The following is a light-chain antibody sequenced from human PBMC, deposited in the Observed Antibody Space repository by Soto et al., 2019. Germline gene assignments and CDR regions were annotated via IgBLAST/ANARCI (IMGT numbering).Light chain of an antibody. CDR1: QSVSSRS. J-gene: IGKJ5*01. CDR3: QQRFNWQVS. Sequence: VTRSRATLSVSPGERPPLSSRASQSVSSRSLAWYQQKPGQAPRLLIYDASNRATGIPARFSGSGSGTDFTLTISSLEPEDFAVYYCQQRFNWQVSFGQGTRLEI. CDR2: DAS. V-gene: IGKV3D-11*02.